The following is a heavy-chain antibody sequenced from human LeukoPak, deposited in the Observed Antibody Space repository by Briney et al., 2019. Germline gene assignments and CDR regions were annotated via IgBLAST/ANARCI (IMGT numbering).Heavy chain of an antibody. CDR3: ARYYYGSPFDI. D-gene: IGHD3-10*01. CDR1: GGSISSGSYY. CDR2: IYTSGST. V-gene: IGHV4-61*02. J-gene: IGHJ3*02. Sequence: SETLSLTCTVSGGSISSGSYYWSWIRQPAGKGLEWIGRIYTSGSTNYNPSLKSRVTISVDTSKNQFSLELSSVTAADTAVYYCARYYYGSPFDIWGQGTMVTVSS.